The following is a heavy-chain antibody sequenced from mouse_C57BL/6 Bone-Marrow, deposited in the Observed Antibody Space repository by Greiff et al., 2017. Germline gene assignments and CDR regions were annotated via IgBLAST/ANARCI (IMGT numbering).Heavy chain of an antibody. J-gene: IGHJ3*01. CDR3: AMGWLLRKFAY. D-gene: IGHD2-3*01. V-gene: IGHV1-74*01. CDR1: GYTFTSYW. CDR2: IHPSDSDT. Sequence: QVQLQQPGAELVKPGASVKVSCKASGYTFTSYWMHWVKQRPGQGLEWIGRIHPSDSDTNYHQKFKGKATLTVDKSSSTAYMQLSNLTTEDSAVYYCAMGWLLRKFAYWGQGTLVTVSA.